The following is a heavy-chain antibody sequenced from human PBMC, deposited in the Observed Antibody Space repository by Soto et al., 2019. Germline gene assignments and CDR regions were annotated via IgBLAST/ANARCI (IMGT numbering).Heavy chain of an antibody. CDR2: ISYDGSNK. D-gene: IGHD3-9*01. Sequence: GGSLRLSCAASGFTFSSYGMHWVRQAPGKGLEWVAVISYDGSNKYYADSVKGRFTISRDNSKNTLYLQMSSLRAEDTAVYYCAKDIQYYDILTGPDYWGQGTLVTVSS. CDR3: AKDIQYYDILTGPDY. J-gene: IGHJ4*02. V-gene: IGHV3-30*18. CDR1: GFTFSSYG.